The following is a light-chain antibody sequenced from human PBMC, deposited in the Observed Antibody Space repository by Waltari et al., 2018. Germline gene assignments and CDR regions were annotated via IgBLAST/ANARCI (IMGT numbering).Light chain of an antibody. CDR2: GAS. CDR1: QDISNW. CDR3: QQANSFPLT. Sequence: DIQMTQSPSSVSASVGDRVTITCRASQDISNWLAWYQQKPGEAPNLLIYGASSLRSGVPSRFSGSGSGTDFTLTISSLQPEDYATYYCQQANSFPLTFGGGTKVEVK. J-gene: IGKJ4*01. V-gene: IGKV1D-12*01.